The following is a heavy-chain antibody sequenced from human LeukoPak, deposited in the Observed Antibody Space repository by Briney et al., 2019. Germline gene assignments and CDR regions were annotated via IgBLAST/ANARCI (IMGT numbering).Heavy chain of an antibody. CDR3: AKGSSNWRDYYYFDY. CDR2: SSGSGGST. J-gene: IGHJ4*02. V-gene: IGHV3-23*01. Sequence: GGSLRLSCAASGFTFSSYAMSWVRQAPGKGLEWVSASSGSGGSTYYADSVKDRFTISRDNSKDTLYLQLDSMRAEDTAVYYCAKGSSNWRDYYYFDYWGQGTLVTVSS. D-gene: IGHD6-13*01. CDR1: GFTFSSYA.